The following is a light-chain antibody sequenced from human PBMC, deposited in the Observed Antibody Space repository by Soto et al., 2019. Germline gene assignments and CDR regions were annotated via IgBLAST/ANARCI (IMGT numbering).Light chain of an antibody. V-gene: IGKV1-27*01. Sequence: DIQMTQSPSSLSASVGDRVTITCRASQGISNFLAWYQQKPGKVPKLLIYGATTLQSGVPSRFIGSGSGTDFTLTITSLQPEDVATYYCQKYNSAPLTFGGGTKVDIK. CDR2: GAT. CDR1: QGISNF. CDR3: QKYNSAPLT. J-gene: IGKJ4*01.